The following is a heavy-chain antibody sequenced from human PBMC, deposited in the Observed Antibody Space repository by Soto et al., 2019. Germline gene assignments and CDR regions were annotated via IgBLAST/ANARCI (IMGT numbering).Heavy chain of an antibody. CDR3: ARGQYYDSSGYYYYYYGMDV. Sequence: QVQLVESGGGVVQPGRFLRLSCAASGFTFSSYGMHWVRQAPGKGLEWVAVIWYDGSNKYYADSVKGRFTISRDNSKNTLYLQMNSLRAEDTAVYYCARGQYYDSSGYYYYYYGMDVWGQGTTVTVSS. J-gene: IGHJ6*02. D-gene: IGHD3-22*01. CDR1: GFTFSSYG. V-gene: IGHV3-33*01. CDR2: IWYDGSNK.